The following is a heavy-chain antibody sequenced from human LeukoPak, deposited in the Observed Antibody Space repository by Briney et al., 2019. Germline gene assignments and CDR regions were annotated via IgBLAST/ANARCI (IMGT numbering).Heavy chain of an antibody. CDR2: IYYSGST. CDR3: VGGSSGYYSRFDY. CDR1: GGSISSSSYY. J-gene: IGHJ4*02. D-gene: IGHD3-22*01. V-gene: IGHV4-39*01. Sequence: PSETLSLTCTVSGGSISSSSYYWGWIRQPPGKGLEWIGSIYYSGSTYYNPSLKSRVTISVDTSKNQFSLKLSSVTAADTAVYYCVGGSSGYYSRFDYWGQGTLVTVSS.